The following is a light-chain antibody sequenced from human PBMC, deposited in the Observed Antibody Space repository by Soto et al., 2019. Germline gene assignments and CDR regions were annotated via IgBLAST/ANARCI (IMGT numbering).Light chain of an antibody. Sequence: QSALTQPASVSGSPGQSTTISCTGTSSDIGGYNYVSWYQQLQGEAPKLIIYDVSGRPSGVSTRFSGSKYGNTASLTISGLQAEAEGDYYCSSFTSRHTYVFGTGTKLTVL. V-gene: IGLV2-14*01. CDR3: SSFTSRHTYV. CDR2: DVS. J-gene: IGLJ1*01. CDR1: SSDIGGYNY.